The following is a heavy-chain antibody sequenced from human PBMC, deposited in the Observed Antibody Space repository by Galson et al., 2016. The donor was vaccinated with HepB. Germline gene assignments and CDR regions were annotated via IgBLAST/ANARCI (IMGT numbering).Heavy chain of an antibody. CDR1: GFVFSNYY. J-gene: IGHJ5*02. CDR2: ISSSSKYI. V-gene: IGHV3-21*01. Sequence: LRLSCAASGFVFSNYYMHWVRQAPGKGLEWVSSISSSSKYIYYADSVKGRFTISRANANNSLFLQMNSLRAEDTAVYFCARDRGIAAGGWFDPWGQGTQVTVSS. D-gene: IGHD6-13*01. CDR3: ARDRGIAAGGWFDP.